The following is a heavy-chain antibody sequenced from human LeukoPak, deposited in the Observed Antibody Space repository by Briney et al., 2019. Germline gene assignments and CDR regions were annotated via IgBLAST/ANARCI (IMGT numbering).Heavy chain of an antibody. Sequence: GASVKVSCKASGYTFTSYGISWVRQAPGQGLEWMGWISAYNGNTNYAQKLQGRVTMTTDTPTSTAYMELRSLRSDDTAVYYCARGLPTGGYYYYYMDVWGKGTTVTVSS. CDR3: ARGLPTGGYYYYYMDV. V-gene: IGHV1-18*01. D-gene: IGHD3-10*01. J-gene: IGHJ6*03. CDR1: GYTFTSYG. CDR2: ISAYNGNT.